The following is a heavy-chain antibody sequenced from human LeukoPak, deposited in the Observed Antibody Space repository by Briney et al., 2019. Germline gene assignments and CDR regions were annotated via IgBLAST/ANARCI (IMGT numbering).Heavy chain of an antibody. Sequence: QPGRSLRLSCAASGFTFSSYATHWVRQAPGKGLEWVAVISYDGSNKYYADSVKGRFTISRDNSKNTLYLQMNSLRAEDTAVYYCARPSVFIDFDYWGQETLVPASS. D-gene: IGHD3-22*01. CDR1: GFTFSSYA. J-gene: IGHJ4*02. V-gene: IGHV3-30-3*01. CDR3: ARPSVFIDFDY. CDR2: ISYDGSNK.